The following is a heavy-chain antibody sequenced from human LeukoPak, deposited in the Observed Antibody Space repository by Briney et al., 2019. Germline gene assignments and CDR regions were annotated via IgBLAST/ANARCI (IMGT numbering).Heavy chain of an antibody. D-gene: IGHD3-22*01. CDR3: ARGAYYYED. Sequence: GGSLRLSCAASGFTFSSHSMNWVRQAPGKGLEWVSYISSSSSSTIYYADSVKGRFTISRDNAKNSLYLQMNSLRAEDTAVYYCARGAYYYEDWGQGTLVTVSS. CDR2: ISSSSSSTI. V-gene: IGHV3-48*01. J-gene: IGHJ4*02. CDR1: GFTFSSHS.